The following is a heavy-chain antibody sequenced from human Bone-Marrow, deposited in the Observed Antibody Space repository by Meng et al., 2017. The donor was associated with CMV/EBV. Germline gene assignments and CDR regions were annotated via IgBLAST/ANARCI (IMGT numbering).Heavy chain of an antibody. D-gene: IGHD4-11*01. CDR3: ARDSGSTVTPHY. Sequence: GESLKISCAASGFTFSSYWMHWVRQAPGKGLVWVSRINSDGSSTSYADSVKGRFTISRDNAKNTLYLQMNSLRAEDTAVYYCARDSGSTVTPHYRGQGTLVTVSS. J-gene: IGHJ4*02. CDR2: INSDGSST. CDR1: GFTFSSYW. V-gene: IGHV3-74*01.